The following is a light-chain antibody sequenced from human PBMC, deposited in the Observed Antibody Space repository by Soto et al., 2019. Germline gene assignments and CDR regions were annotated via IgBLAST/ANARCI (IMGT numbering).Light chain of an antibody. CDR2: DAS. Sequence: EIVLTQSPATLSLSPGERATLSCRASQSVSSYLDWYQQKPGQAPRLLIYDASNRATGIPARFSGSGSGTDFTLTISSLEPEDFAVYYCQQRSNWPLSAFGPGTKVDIK. V-gene: IGKV3-11*01. CDR1: QSVSSY. CDR3: QQRSNWPLSA. J-gene: IGKJ3*01.